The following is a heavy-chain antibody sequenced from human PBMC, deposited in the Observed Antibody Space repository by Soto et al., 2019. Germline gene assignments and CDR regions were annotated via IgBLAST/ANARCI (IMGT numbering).Heavy chain of an antibody. CDR1: GFIFSNAW. CDR3: TTVVSLWGAYY. D-gene: IGHD3-16*01. CDR2: IRSKAVGETT. J-gene: IGHJ4*02. Sequence: EEQVVESGGGLVKPGGSLRLSCVGSGFIFSNAWMNWVRQAPGKGLEWVGRIRSKAVGETTDYAAPVKGRFTISRDDSKNMVFLQMNRLKTEATAVYYVTTVVSLWGAYYWGQGTLVTVSS. V-gene: IGHV3-15*07.